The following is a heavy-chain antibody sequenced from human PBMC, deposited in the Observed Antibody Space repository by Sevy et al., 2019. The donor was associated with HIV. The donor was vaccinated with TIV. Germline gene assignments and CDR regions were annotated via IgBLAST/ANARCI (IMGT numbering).Heavy chain of an antibody. V-gene: IGHV1-2*02. D-gene: IGHD3-10*01. CDR3: ARDYGSGSYYGSQGFYDY. Sequence: ASVKVSCKASGYTFTGYYMHWVRQAPGQGLEWMGWINPNSGGTNYAQKFQGRVTMTRDTSISTAYMELGRLRSDDTAVYYCARDYGSGSYYGSQGFYDYWGQGTLVTVSS. CDR1: GYTFTGYY. J-gene: IGHJ4*02. CDR2: INPNSGGT.